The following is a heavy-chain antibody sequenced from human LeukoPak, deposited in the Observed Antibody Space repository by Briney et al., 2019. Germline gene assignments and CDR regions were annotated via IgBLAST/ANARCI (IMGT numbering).Heavy chain of an antibody. D-gene: IGHD3-9*01. V-gene: IGHV4-59*01. Sequence: SETLSLTCTVSGGSISSYYWSWIRQPPGKGLEWIGYIYYSGSTNYNPSFKSRVTISVDTSKNQFSLKLSSVTAADTAVYYCARGHYDILTGYYNGAFDIWGQGTMVTVSS. CDR1: GGSISSYY. J-gene: IGHJ3*02. CDR3: ARGHYDILTGYYNGAFDI. CDR2: IYYSGST.